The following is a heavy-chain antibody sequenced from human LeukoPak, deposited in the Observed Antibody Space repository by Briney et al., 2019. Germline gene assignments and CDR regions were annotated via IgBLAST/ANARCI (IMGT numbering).Heavy chain of an antibody. Sequence: PSETLSLTCAVYGGSFSGYYWSWIRQPPGKGLEWIGEINHSGSTNYNPSLKSRVTISVDTSKNQFSLKLSSVTAADTAVYYCARGTVDTAMVTWFDYWGQGTLVTVSS. D-gene: IGHD5-18*01. CDR1: GGSFSGYY. V-gene: IGHV4-34*01. CDR3: ARGTVDTAMVTWFDY. CDR2: INHSGST. J-gene: IGHJ4*02.